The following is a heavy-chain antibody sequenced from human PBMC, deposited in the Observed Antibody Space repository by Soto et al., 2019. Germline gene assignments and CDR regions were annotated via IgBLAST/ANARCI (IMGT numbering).Heavy chain of an antibody. J-gene: IGHJ4*02. V-gene: IGHV1-18*01. Sequence: ASVKVSCKASGYTFTSYGISWVRQAPGQGLEWMGWISAYNGNTNYAQKLQGRVTMTTDTSTSTAYMELRSLRSDDTAVYYCARVTGIAAAGTGSFDYWGQGTLVTVSS. D-gene: IGHD6-13*01. CDR2: ISAYNGNT. CDR3: ARVTGIAAAGTGSFDY. CDR1: GYTFTSYG.